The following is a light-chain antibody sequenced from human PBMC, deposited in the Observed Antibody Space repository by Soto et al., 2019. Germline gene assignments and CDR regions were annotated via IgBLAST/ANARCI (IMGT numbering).Light chain of an antibody. CDR3: QQYDNSART. CDR2: GTS. J-gene: IGKJ1*01. Sequence: ETVLTQSPGTLSLSPGERATLSCRASQSVSSSYLAWYQQKPGQAPRLLIYGTSSRATGIPDRFSGSGSGTDFPLTISRLEPEDFAVYYCQQYDNSARTFGQGTKVEIK. V-gene: IGKV3-20*01. CDR1: QSVSSSY.